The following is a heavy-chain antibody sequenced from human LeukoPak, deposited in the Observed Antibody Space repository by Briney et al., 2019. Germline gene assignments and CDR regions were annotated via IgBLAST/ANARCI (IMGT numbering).Heavy chain of an antibody. CDR1: GYTFTSYG. CDR2: ISAYNGNT. Sequence: ASVKVSCKGSGYTFTSYGIRGGRQAPGQGGEWMGGISAYNGNTNYAQKLQGRVTITTDTTTSTAYMELRSLRSDDTAVYYCARVFVAADYWGQGTLVTVSS. J-gene: IGHJ4*02. V-gene: IGHV1-18*01. D-gene: IGHD6-19*01. CDR3: ARVFVAADY.